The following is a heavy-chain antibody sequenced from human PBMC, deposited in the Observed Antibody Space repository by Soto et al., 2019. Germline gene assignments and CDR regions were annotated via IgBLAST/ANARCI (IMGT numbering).Heavy chain of an antibody. D-gene: IGHD3-22*01. V-gene: IGHV4-30-4*01. CDR2: IYYSGST. Sequence: SETLSLTCAVSGGSISSGDYFWSWIRQPPGQGLEWIGYIYYSGSTYYNPSLKSRLTISVDTSKNQFSLKLSSVTAADTAVYHCARIYDTSAYVDYWGQGTLVTSPQ. J-gene: IGHJ4*02. CDR1: GGSISSGDYF. CDR3: ARIYDTSAYVDY.